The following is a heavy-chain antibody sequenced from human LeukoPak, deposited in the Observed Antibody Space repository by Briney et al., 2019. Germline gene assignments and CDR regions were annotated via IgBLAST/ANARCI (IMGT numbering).Heavy chain of an antibody. Sequence: TSETLSLTCTVSDDSITMYYWTWIQQPPGKGLEWIGYVDHTGSTKFNPSLNGRVSISRDTSNNFFSLRLRSVTAADTAVYFCARGCVSSSTWYSTYYYFFYMDFWGKGTTVTVSS. CDR1: DDSITMYY. V-gene: IGHV4-59*01. CDR2: VDHTGST. D-gene: IGHD4-11*01. J-gene: IGHJ6*03. CDR3: ARGCVSSSTWYSTYYYFFYMDF.